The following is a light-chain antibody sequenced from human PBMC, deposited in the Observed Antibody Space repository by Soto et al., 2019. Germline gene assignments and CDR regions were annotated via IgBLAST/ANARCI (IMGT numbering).Light chain of an antibody. J-gene: IGLJ1*01. Sequence: LNPPASVSGSPGQSISISCPGTSFDVGGFNSVSCYQQHPCKFPKLMTFEVTNRPARISSRFSGLKSGNTASLTISGLQAEDEADYYGNSYASCSIYVFGTGTKDTVL. CDR2: EVT. CDR3: NSYASCSIYV. V-gene: IGLV2-14*01. CDR1: SFDVGGFNS.